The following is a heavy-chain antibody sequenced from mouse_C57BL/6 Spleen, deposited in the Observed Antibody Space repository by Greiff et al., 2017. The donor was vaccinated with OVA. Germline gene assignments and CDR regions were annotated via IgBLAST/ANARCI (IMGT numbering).Heavy chain of an antibody. J-gene: IGHJ1*03. CDR1: GYTFTSYW. CDR2: INPSNGGT. V-gene: IGHV1-53*01. CDR3: AGSGATLVASHWYFDV. Sequence: QVQLQQPGTELVKPGASVKLSCKASGYTFTSYWMHWVKQRPGQGLEWIGNINPSNGGTNYNEKFKSKATLTVAKSSSTAYMQLSSLTSEDSTVYSCAGSGATLVASHWYFDVWGTGTTVTVSS. D-gene: IGHD1-1*01.